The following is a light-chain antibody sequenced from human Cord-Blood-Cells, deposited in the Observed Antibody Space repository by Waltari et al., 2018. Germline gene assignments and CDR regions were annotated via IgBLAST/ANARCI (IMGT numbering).Light chain of an antibody. J-gene: IGKJ3*01. CDR1: LSISSC. V-gene: IGKV1-39*01. CDR3: QQSYSTPFT. CDR2: AAS. Sequence: DIQMTQSPSSLSASVGERVTITCRASLSISSCLNWYQQKPGKAPKLLIYAASSLQSGVPSRFSGSESGTDFTLTISSLQPEDFATYYCQQSYSTPFTFGPGTKVDIK.